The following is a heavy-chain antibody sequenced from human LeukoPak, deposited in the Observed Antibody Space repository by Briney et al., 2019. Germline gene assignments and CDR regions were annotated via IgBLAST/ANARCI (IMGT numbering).Heavy chain of an antibody. CDR1: GFTFSSYS. CDR2: ISSSSSYI. Sequence: GGSLRLSCAASGFTFSSYSMNWVRQAPGKGLEWVSSISSSSSYIYYADSVKGRFTISRDNAKNSLCLQMNSLRAEDTAVYYCARCNDYGDYSSAFDIWGQGTMVTVSS. D-gene: IGHD4-17*01. CDR3: ARCNDYGDYSSAFDI. V-gene: IGHV3-21*01. J-gene: IGHJ3*02.